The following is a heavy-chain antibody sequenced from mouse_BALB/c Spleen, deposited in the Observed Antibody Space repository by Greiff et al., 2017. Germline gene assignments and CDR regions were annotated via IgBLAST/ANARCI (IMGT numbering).Heavy chain of an antibody. J-gene: IGHJ2*01. CDR1: GFTFSSYT. Sequence: EVKLVESGGGLVKPGGSLKLSCAASGFTFSSYTMSWVRQTPEKRLEWVATISSGGSYTYYPDSVKGRFTISRDNAKNTLYLQMSSLKSEDTAMYYCTRSAYDRGYYFDYWGQGTTLTVSS. CDR3: TRSAYDRGYYFDY. D-gene: IGHD2-12*01. CDR2: ISSGGSYT. V-gene: IGHV5-6-4*01.